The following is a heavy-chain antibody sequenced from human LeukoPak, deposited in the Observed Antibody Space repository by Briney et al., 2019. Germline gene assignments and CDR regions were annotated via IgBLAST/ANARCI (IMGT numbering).Heavy chain of an antibody. CDR1: GFTFSSYA. D-gene: IGHD3-22*01. CDR2: ISSNGGST. V-gene: IGHV3-64*01. Sequence: GGSLRLSCAASGFTFSSYAMHWVRQAPGKGLEYVSAISSNGGSTYYANSVKGRFTISRDNSKNTLYLQMNSLRAEDTAVYYCARVHSSGYPRCDYWGQGTLVTVSS. CDR3: ARVHSSGYPRCDY. J-gene: IGHJ4*02.